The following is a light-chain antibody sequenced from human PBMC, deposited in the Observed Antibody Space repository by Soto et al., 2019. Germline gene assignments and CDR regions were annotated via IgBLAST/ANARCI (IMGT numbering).Light chain of an antibody. V-gene: IGLV2-14*01. CDR3: SSYTSSSTPWV. Sequence: QSVLTQPASVSGSPGQSITISYTGTSSDVGGYNYVSWYQQHPGKAPKLMIYDVSNRPSGVSNRFSGSKSGNTAPLTISGLQAEDEADYYCSSYTSSSTPWVFGGGTKVTV. CDR1: SSDVGGYNY. J-gene: IGLJ3*02. CDR2: DVS.